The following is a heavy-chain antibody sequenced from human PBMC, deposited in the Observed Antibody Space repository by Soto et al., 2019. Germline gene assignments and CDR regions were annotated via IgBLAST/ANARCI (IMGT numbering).Heavy chain of an antibody. Sequence: QVQLVQSGAEVKKPGASVKVSCKASGYTYTSYGISWVRQAPGQGLEWIGWISAYNGNTNYAQKLQGRVTMTTDTSTSIAYMELRSLRSDDTAVYYCARARNDDYGGKGRWFDPWGQGTLVTVSS. CDR2: ISAYNGNT. D-gene: IGHD4-17*01. V-gene: IGHV1-18*01. CDR3: ARARNDDYGGKGRWFDP. CDR1: GYTYTSYG. J-gene: IGHJ5*02.